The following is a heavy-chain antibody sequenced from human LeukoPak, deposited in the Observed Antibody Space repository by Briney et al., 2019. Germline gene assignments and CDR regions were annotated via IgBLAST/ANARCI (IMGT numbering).Heavy chain of an antibody. CDR2: IYSGGST. CDR1: GFTVSSNY. CDR3: AREGMTAIDGRVGDY. V-gene: IGHV3-66*02. D-gene: IGHD2-21*02. J-gene: IGHJ4*02. Sequence: GGSLRLSCAASGFTVSSNYMSWVRQAPGKGLEWVSVIYSGGSTYYADSVKGRFTISRDNSKNTLYLQMNSLRAEDTAVYYCAREGMTAIDGRVGDYWGQGTLVTVSS.